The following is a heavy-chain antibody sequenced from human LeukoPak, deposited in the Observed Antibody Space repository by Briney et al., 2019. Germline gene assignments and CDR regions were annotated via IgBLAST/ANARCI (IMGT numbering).Heavy chain of an antibody. Sequence: SETLSLTCAVSGVSISSDKWWSWVRQPPGKGLEWIGEIHHSGSTNYNPSLKSRVTISVDKSKNQFSLKLSSVTAADTAVYYCASKLTAVAGYFDCWGQGTLVTVSS. CDR1: GVSISSDKW. CDR3: ASKLTAVAGYFDC. V-gene: IGHV4-4*02. D-gene: IGHD6-19*01. CDR2: IHHSGST. J-gene: IGHJ4*02.